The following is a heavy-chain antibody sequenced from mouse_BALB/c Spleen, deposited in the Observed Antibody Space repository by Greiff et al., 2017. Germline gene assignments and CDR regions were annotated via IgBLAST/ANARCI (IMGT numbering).Heavy chain of an antibody. J-gene: IGHJ3*01. Sequence: VQLKESGGGLVKPGGSLKLSCAASGFTFSSYAMSWVRQTPEKRLEWVASISSGGSTYYPDSVKGRFTISRDNARNILYLQMSSLRSEDTAMYYCARGGGLRRGFAYWGQGTLVTVSA. V-gene: IGHV5-6-5*01. D-gene: IGHD2-4*01. CDR1: GFTFSSYA. CDR2: ISSGGST. CDR3: ARGGGLRRGFAY.